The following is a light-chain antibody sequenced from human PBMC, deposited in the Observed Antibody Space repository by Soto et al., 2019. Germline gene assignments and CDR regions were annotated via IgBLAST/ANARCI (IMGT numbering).Light chain of an antibody. CDR3: HQYGSSPPVT. J-gene: IGKJ5*01. CDR1: QIVSSSY. CDR2: GAS. V-gene: IGKV3-20*01. Sequence: ENVLTQSPGTLSLSPGERASLSCRASQIVSSSYLAWYQQKPGQAPRLLIYGASSRATGIPDRFSGSGSGTDFTLTISRLEPEDFAMYYCHQYGSSPPVTFGQGTRLEIK.